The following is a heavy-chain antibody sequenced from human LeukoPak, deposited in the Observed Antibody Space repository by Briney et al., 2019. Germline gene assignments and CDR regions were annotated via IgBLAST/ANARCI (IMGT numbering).Heavy chain of an antibody. CDR1: GGSISSYY. J-gene: IGHJ5*02. Sequence: PSETLSLTCTVSGGSISSYYWSWIRQPPGKGLEWIGYIYYSGSTNYNPSLKSRVTISVDTSKNQFSLKLSSVTAADTAVYYCASYGRAVGAATQWRNWFDPWGQGTLVTVSS. D-gene: IGHD2-15*01. V-gene: IGHV4-59*01. CDR2: IYYSGST. CDR3: ASYGRAVGAATQWRNWFDP.